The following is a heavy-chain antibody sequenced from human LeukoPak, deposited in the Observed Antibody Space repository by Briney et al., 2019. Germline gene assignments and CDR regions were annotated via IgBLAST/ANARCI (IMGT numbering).Heavy chain of an antibody. D-gene: IGHD3-10*01. Sequence: SETLSLSCALSGGSITSSTKYWGWVRQPPGKGREWIGCIYYGGSTYYNPSHKGRVTISVDTAKNQCSLKLSYVTAADLAVYYCARHVFRCGFGEFNWFDPWGQGTLVTVSS. J-gene: IGHJ5*02. V-gene: IGHV4-39*01. CDR2: IYYGGST. CDR3: ARHVFRCGFGEFNWFDP. CDR1: GGSITSSTKY.